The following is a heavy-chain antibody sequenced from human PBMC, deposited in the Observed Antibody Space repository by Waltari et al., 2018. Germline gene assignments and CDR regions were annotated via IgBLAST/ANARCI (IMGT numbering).Heavy chain of an antibody. CDR2: IIPMFGKE. D-gene: IGHD2-15*01. Sequence: QVHLVQSGAEVKKPGSSVKVSCTASGYTFNNYAITWVRQAPGRGLEWMGGIIPMFGKEKYAQKFQGRLTIAADESTSTAYMELRSLTSEDTATYYCARGYAHCNDGGCFSNWLDPWGQGTLVTVSS. V-gene: IGHV1-69*13. J-gene: IGHJ5*02. CDR1: GYTFNNYA. CDR3: ARGYAHCNDGGCFSNWLDP.